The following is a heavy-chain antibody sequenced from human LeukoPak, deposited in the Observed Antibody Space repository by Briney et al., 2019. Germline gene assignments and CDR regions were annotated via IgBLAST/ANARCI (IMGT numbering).Heavy chain of an antibody. J-gene: IGHJ4*02. CDR2: INAGNGYT. D-gene: IGHD4-17*01. Sequence: ASVKVSCKASGYTFTSYAMHWVRQAPGQRLEWMGWINAGNGYTKYSQKFQGRVTNTRDTSASTAYMELSSLRSEDTAVYYCARGGYGDYAFDYWGQGTLVTVSS. CDR1: GYTFTSYA. V-gene: IGHV1-3*01. CDR3: ARGGYGDYAFDY.